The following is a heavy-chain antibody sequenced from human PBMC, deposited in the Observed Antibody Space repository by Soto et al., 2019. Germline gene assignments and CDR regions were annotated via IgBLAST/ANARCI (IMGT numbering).Heavy chain of an antibody. V-gene: IGHV6-1*01. J-gene: IGHJ5*02. CDR1: GDSVSSYSAA. Sequence: PSQTLSLTCALSGDSVSSYSAAWNWIRQSPSGGLEWLGRTYYRSRFFSDYAESVKSRIIINPDTSKNQFSLQLKSVTPEDTAVYYCVRDRYSSSWCFDPWGQGTPVTVSS. CDR3: VRDRYSSSWCFDP. CDR2: TYYRSRFFS. D-gene: IGHD3-22*01.